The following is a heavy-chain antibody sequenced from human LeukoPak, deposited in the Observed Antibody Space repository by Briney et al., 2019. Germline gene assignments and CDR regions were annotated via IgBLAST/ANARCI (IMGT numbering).Heavy chain of an antibody. CDR1: GFTFSSYS. D-gene: IGHD6-19*01. J-gene: IGHJ3*02. Sequence: GGSLRLSCAASGFTFSSYSMNWVRQAPGKGLEWVSSISSSSSYIYYADSVKGRFTISRDNAKNSLYLQMNSLRAEDTAVYYCARVRSGAAVAQPGDIWGQGTMVTVSS. V-gene: IGHV3-21*01. CDR2: ISSSSSYI. CDR3: ARVRSGAAVAQPGDI.